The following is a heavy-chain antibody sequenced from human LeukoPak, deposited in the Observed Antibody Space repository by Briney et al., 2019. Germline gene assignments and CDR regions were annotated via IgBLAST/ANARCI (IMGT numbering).Heavy chain of an antibody. D-gene: IGHD3-3*01. CDR2: IIPIFGTA. V-gene: IGHV1-69*13. CDR3: ARLGVFGVVKYYFDY. CDR1: GGTFSSYA. J-gene: IGHJ4*02. Sequence: SVKVSCKASGGTFSSYAISWVRQTPGQGLEWMGGIIPIFGTANYAQKFQGRVTITADESTSTAYMELSSLRSEDTAVYYCARLGVFGVVKYYFDYWGQGTLVTVSS.